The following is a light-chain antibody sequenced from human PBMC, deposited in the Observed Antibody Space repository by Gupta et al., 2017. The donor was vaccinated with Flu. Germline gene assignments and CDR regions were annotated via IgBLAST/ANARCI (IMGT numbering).Light chain of an antibody. V-gene: IGKV1-33*01. CDR2: GAS. J-gene: IGKJ4*01. Sequence: DIQMTQSPSSLSASVGDRVTITCQASQDISNNLNWYQQRSGKAPKLLVSGASDLEIGVPSRFTGSGSGTHFTLIISSLQPEDFATYYCQQYDDLAFLTFGGGTKVDIK. CDR1: QDISNN. CDR3: QQYDDLAFLT.